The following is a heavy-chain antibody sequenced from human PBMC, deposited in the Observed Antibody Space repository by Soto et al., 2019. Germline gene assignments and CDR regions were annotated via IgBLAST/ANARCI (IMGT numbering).Heavy chain of an antibody. J-gene: IGHJ6*02. CDR2: IKQDGSEK. V-gene: IGHV3-7*05. CDR3: ARDLWLVGYYYYGMDV. CDR1: GFTFSSYW. D-gene: IGHD6-19*01. Sequence: PGGSLRLSCAASGFTFSSYWMSWVRQAPGKGLEWVANIKQDGSEKYYVDSVKGRFTISRDNAKNSLYPQMNSLRAEDTAVYYCARDLWLVGYYYYGMDVWGQRTTVTSP.